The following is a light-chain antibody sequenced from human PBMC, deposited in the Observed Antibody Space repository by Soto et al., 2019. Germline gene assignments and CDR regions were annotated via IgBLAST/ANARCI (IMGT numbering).Light chain of an antibody. Sequence: DIQMTQSPSILSASVGDRVTITGRASQSISSWLAWYQQKPGKAPKLLIYDVSDLESGVPSRFSGSGSGTEFTLTISSLQPDDFATYYCQQYDSDWTFGQGTKVDI. CDR3: QQYDSDWT. CDR2: DVS. J-gene: IGKJ1*01. CDR1: QSISSW. V-gene: IGKV1-5*01.